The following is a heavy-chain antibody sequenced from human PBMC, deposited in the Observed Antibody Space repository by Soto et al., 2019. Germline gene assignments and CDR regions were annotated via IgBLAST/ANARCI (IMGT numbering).Heavy chain of an antibody. J-gene: IGHJ4*02. V-gene: IGHV4-30-4*01. CDR2: IYYNGNN. Sequence: QVQLQESGPGLVKPSQTLSLTCIVSGASLSSGDYYWSWIRQPPGKGLEWIAFIYYNGNNFYNPSLKRRVTIAIDTSNNQFSLKVRSVTAADTAVYYCARERRGGDSDGGVDYWGKGTLVTVSS. CDR1: GASLSSGDYY. D-gene: IGHD2-21*02. CDR3: ARERRGGDSDGGVDY.